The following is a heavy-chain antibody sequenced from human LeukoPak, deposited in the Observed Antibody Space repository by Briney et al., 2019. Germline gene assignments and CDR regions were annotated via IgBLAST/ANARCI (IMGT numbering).Heavy chain of an antibody. V-gene: IGHV7-4-1*02. Sequence: ASVKVSCKASGYSFNSQGMNWVRQAPGQGLEWMGWINADSGNPTYAQGFTGRFVFSLDSSVSTAYLQISNLMPEDTAKYYCAREILRFDIWGQGTMVTVSS. CDR3: AREILRFDI. CDR2: INADSGNP. CDR1: GYSFNSQG. J-gene: IGHJ3*02.